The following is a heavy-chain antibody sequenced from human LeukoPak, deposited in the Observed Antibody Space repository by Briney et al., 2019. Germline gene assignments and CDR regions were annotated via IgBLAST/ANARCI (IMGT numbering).Heavy chain of an antibody. CDR1: GYSISSGYY. Sequence: SETLSLTCTVSGYSISSGYYWGWIRQPPGKGLEWIGSIYHSGSVYYNPSLKSRVTISVDTSKNQFSLKLSSVTAADTAVYYCARKRSSSSDYWGQGTLVTVS. V-gene: IGHV4-38-2*02. CDR3: ARKRSSSSDY. D-gene: IGHD6-6*01. J-gene: IGHJ4*02. CDR2: IYHSGSV.